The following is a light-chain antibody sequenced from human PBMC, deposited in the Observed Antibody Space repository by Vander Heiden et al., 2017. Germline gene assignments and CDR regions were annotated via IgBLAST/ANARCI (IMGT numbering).Light chain of an antibody. CDR2: INN. V-gene: IGLV1-44*01. J-gene: IGLJ3*02. CDR1: SSNIGAST. CDR3: ATWDVRLNGRV. Sequence: QSELTKPPSASGTPGQRVTISCSGSSSNIGASTVNWYQQLPGTAPRLLIFINNQRPSGVPDRFSGSKSGTSASLAISGLQSEDEAHYYCATWDVRLNGRVSGGGTKLTVL.